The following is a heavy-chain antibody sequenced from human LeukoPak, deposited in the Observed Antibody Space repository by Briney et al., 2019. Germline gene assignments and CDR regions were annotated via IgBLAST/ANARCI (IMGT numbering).Heavy chain of an antibody. Sequence: GGSLRLSCEGSAFIFSGHWMNWVRQTPGKGLEWVASIKEDGSERQYVDSVKGRFSISRDNTKGSLFLQLNSLRAEDTAVYYCARDDGGIYFTVSFVWGQGTLVTVSS. D-gene: IGHD4-23*01. CDR3: ARDDGGIYFTVSFV. CDR1: AFIFSGHW. CDR2: IKEDGSER. J-gene: IGHJ4*02. V-gene: IGHV3-7*03.